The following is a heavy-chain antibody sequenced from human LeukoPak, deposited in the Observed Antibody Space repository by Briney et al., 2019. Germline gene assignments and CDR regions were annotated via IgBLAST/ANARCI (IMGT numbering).Heavy chain of an antibody. V-gene: IGHV5-51*01. CDR3: ARRARYGSRHVDS. Sequence: GESLKISCKVSGYSFATHWIGWVRQMPGRGLEWMGIIYPSDSTTYYTTSFKGQVTISVDKSIDTAYLQWGSLKASDSAIYYCARRARYGSRHVDSWGQGTLVTVSS. CDR1: GYSFATHW. CDR2: IYPSDSTT. J-gene: IGHJ4*02. D-gene: IGHD4-23*01.